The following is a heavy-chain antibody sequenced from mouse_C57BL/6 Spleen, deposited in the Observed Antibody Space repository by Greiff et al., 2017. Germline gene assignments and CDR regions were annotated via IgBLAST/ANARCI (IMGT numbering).Heavy chain of an antibody. V-gene: IGHV1-64*01. CDR2: IHPNSGST. D-gene: IGHD1-1*01. Sequence: QVQLQQPGAELVKPGASVKLSCKASGYTFTSYWMHWVKQRPGQGLEWIGMIHPNSGSTNYNEKFKSKATLTVDKSSSTAYMQLSSLTSEDSAVYYCARDYGSSGDFDYWGQGTTRTVSS. CDR1: GYTFTSYW. J-gene: IGHJ2*01. CDR3: ARDYGSSGDFDY.